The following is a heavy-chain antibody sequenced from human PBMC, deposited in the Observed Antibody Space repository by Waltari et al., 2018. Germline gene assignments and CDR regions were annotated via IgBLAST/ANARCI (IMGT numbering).Heavy chain of an antibody. J-gene: IGHJ4*02. CDR3: AKGRYCSGGSCLADY. CDR2: ISGSGGST. CDR1: GLTFSSYA. D-gene: IGHD2-15*01. V-gene: IGHV3-23*01. Sequence: VQLLESGGGLVQPGGSLRLSCAASGLTFSSYAMSWVRQAPGKGLEWVSAISGSGGSTYYADSVKGRFTISRDNSKNTLYLQMNSLRAEDTAVYYCAKGRYCSGGSCLADYWGQGTLVTVSS.